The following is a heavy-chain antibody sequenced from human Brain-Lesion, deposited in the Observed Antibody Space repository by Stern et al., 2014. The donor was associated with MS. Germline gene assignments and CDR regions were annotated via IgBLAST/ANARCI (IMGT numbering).Heavy chain of an antibody. D-gene: IGHD3-3*01. CDR2: INPNPGVT. V-gene: IGHV1-2*02. J-gene: IGHJ6*02. CDR1: GYIFTGYY. Sequence: QVQLVESGAEVKKPGASVKVSCKTSGYIFTGYYIHWVRQAPGQGLEWMASINPNPGVTKYAQKFQGRVTMSRDTSISTAYVELSSLTSDDTAVYYCARDQRGITIFGVVTDYYYLGMDVWGQGTTVTVSS. CDR3: ARDQRGITIFGVVTDYYYLGMDV.